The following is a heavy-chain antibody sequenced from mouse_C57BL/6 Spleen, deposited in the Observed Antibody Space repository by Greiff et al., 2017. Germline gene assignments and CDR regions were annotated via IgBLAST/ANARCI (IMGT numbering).Heavy chain of an antibody. CDR3: ARSRDFDY. Sequence: QVQLQQSGAELAKPGASVKLSCKASGYTFTSYWMHWVKQRPGQGLEWIGYINPSSGYTKYNQKFKDKATLTADISSSTAYMQLSSLTYEDSAVYYCARSRDFDYWGQGTTLTVSS. V-gene: IGHV1-7*01. CDR1: GYTFTSYW. J-gene: IGHJ2*01. CDR2: INPSSGYT.